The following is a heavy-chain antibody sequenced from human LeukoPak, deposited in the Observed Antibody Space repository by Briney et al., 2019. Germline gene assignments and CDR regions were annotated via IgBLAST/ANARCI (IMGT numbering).Heavy chain of an antibody. CDR3: ARDMDSSAYYRPPFDY. D-gene: IGHD3-22*01. V-gene: IGHV1-18*01. J-gene: IGHJ4*02. CDR1: GYTFTSYG. CDR2: ISAYYGNT. Sequence: GASVKVSCKASGYTFTSYGISRVRQAPGQGLEWTGWISAYYGNTNYAQKLQGRVTMTTDTSTSTAYMELRSLRSDDTAVYYCARDMDSSAYYRPPFDYWGQGTLVTVSS.